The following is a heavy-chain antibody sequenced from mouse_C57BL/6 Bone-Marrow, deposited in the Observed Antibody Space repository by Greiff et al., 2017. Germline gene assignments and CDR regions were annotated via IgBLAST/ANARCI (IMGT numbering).Heavy chain of an antibody. D-gene: IGHD3-2*02. V-gene: IGHV2-9*01. CDR1: GFSLTSYC. Sequence: QVQLQQSGPGLVAPSQCLSITCTVSGFSLTSYCVHWVRQPPGQGLEWLGVIWGGGSTNYNSALMSRLSNSKDNSKSQVFLKMNSLQTDGTAMYYCAEHYSSGVIGIAYWGQGTLVTVSA. CDR2: IWGGGST. CDR3: AEHYSSGVIGIAY. J-gene: IGHJ3*01.